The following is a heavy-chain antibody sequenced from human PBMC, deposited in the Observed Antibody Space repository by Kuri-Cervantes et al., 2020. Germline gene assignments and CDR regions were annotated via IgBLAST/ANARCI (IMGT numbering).Heavy chain of an antibody. J-gene: IGHJ6*03. V-gene: IGHV3-21*01. CDR3: ARVQVTSSWFRYYYYYMDV. CDR2: ISSSSSYI. CDR1: GFTFSSYS. Sequence: GGSLRLSCAASGFTFSSYSMNWVRQAPGKGLEWVPSISSSSSYIYYADSVKGRFTISRDNAKNSLYLQMNSLRAEDTAVYYCARVQVTSSWFRYYYYYMDVWGKGTTVTVSS. D-gene: IGHD6-13*01.